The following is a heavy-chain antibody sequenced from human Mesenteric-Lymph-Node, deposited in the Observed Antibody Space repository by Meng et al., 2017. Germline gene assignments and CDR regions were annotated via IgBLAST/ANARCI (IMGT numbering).Heavy chain of an antibody. V-gene: IGHV3-30*01. D-gene: IGHD6-19*01. J-gene: IGHJ4*02. Sequence: GESLKISCAASGFTFSSYAMHWVRQAPGKGLEWVAIISYDGSNKYYADSVKGRFTISRDISKNTLYLQMNSLRAEDTAVYYCARDLGWAHFDYWGQGTLVTVSS. CDR3: ARDLGWAHFDY. CDR2: ISYDGSNK. CDR1: GFTFSSYA.